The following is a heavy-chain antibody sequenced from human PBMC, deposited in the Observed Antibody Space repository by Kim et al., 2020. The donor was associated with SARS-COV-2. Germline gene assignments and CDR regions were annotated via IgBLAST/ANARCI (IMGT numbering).Heavy chain of an antibody. V-gene: IGHV4-39*01. D-gene: IGHD6-19*01. CDR2: LYYSGIT. CDR1: GATVNSRGYY. CDR3: ARHMRITVGGIPES. J-gene: IGHJ5*02. Sequence: SETLSLTCSVSGATVNSRGYYWGWIRQPPGKGLEWIGSLYYSGITYYNPSLESRVTISLDTSKNQFSLNVRSVTAADTAVYYCARHMRITVGGIPESWGQGTLVTVSA.